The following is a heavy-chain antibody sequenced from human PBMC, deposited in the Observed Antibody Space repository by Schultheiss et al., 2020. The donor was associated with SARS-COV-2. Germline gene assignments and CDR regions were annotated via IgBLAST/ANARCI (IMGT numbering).Heavy chain of an antibody. CDR2: INHSGST. D-gene: IGHD2-15*01. CDR3: ARDGGGGIVEGGWFDP. V-gene: IGHV4-61*08. Sequence: SQTLSLTCTVSGGSISTGGYYWSWIRQPPGKGLEWIGEINHSGSTNYNPSLKSRVTISVDTSKNQFSLKLSSVTAADTAVYYCARDGGGGIVEGGWFDPWGQGTLVTVSS. J-gene: IGHJ5*02. CDR1: GGSISTGGYY.